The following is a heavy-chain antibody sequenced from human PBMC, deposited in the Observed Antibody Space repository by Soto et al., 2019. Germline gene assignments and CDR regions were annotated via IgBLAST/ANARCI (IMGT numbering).Heavy chain of an antibody. J-gene: IGHJ6*02. V-gene: IGHV1-18*01. D-gene: IGHD1-26*01. Sequence: ASVKVSCKASGYTFTSYGISWVRQAPGQGLEWMGWISAYNGNTNYAQKLQGRVTMTTDTSTSTAYMELRSLRSDDTAVYYCARARGGATRMDYYYYYYGMDGWGQGTTVTVSS. CDR1: GYTFTSYG. CDR2: ISAYNGNT. CDR3: ARARGGATRMDYYYYYYGMDG.